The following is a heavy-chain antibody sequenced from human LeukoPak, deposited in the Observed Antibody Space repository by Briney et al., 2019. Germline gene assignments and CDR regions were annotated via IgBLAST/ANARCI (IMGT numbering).Heavy chain of an antibody. CDR2: IYYSGST. V-gene: IGHV4-59*01. D-gene: IGHD5-12*01. Sequence: PSETLSLTCTVSGGSISSYYWSWIRQPPGKGLEWIGYIYYSGSTNYNPSLKSRVTISVDTSKNQFSLKLSSVTAADTAVYYCARGGYSGYDSVYYKDVWGKGTTVTVSS. CDR3: ARGGYSGYDSVYYKDV. CDR1: GGSISSYY. J-gene: IGHJ6*03.